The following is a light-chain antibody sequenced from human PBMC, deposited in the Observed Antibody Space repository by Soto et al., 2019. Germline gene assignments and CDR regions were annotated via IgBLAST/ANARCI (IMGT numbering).Light chain of an antibody. Sequence: EIVLTQSPATLSLSSGERATLSCRASQSVRSNFFAWYQQKPGQAPRLLIYGASSRATGIPDRFGGSGSGTDFTLTISSLEPEDFAVYYCQQCASSPLTFGRGTKVEIK. CDR3: QQCASSPLT. CDR2: GAS. V-gene: IGKV3-20*01. J-gene: IGKJ4*01. CDR1: QSVRSNF.